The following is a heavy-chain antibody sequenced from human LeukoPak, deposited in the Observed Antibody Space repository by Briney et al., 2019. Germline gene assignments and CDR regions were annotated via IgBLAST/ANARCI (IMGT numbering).Heavy chain of an antibody. CDR2: VSWNSDNI. CDR3: IKGGGGGLSRNFDS. CDR1: GFTFSSYW. J-gene: IGHJ4*02. Sequence: GGSLRLSCAASGFTFSSYWMNWVRQAPGKGLEWVSGVSWNSDNIAYGDSVKGRFTISRDNAKNSLYLQMNSLRPEDTALYYCIKGGGGGLSRNFDSWGQGTLVTVSS. V-gene: IGHV3-9*01. D-gene: IGHD3-16*02.